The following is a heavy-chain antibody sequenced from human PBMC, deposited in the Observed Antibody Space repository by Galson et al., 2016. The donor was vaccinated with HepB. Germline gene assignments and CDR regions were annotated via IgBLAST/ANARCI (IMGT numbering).Heavy chain of an antibody. CDR1: GFMFSSYW. D-gene: IGHD3-22*01. CDR3: ARDSDTSGLHWYFDL. V-gene: IGHV3-33*08. CDR2: IWSNGNNK. J-gene: IGHJ2*01. Sequence: SLRLSCAASGFMFSSYWMSWVRQAPGKGLEWVADIWSNGNNKYYADSVRGRFSVSRDQAKNTLYMQMNSLRAEDTAVYYCARDSDTSGLHWYFDLWGRGTLVTVSS.